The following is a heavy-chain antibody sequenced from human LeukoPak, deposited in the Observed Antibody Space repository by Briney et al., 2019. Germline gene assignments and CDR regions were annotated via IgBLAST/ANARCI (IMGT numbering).Heavy chain of an antibody. CDR3: AKFMGALDS. V-gene: IGHV3-64*04. D-gene: IGHD1-26*01. CDR1: GFTFSTYA. J-gene: IGHJ4*02. Sequence: PGGPLRLSCSASGFTFSTYAMHWVRQAPGKGLEYVSSISSSGDNTYYADSVKGRFTISRDNSKNTLFLQMISLRAEDTAVYYCAKFMGALDSWGQGTLVTVSS. CDR2: ISSSGDNT.